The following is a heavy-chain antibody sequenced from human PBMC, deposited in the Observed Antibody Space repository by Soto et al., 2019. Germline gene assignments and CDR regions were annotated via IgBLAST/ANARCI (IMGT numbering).Heavy chain of an antibody. D-gene: IGHD1-7*01. CDR3: ARAGNSVKLFDY. Sequence: SETLSLTCTVSGGSISSGDYYWSWIRQPPGKGLEWIGYIYYSGSTYYNPSLKSRVTISVDTSKNQFSLKLSSVTAADTAVYYCARAGNSVKLFDYWGQGTLVTVSS. CDR2: IYYSGST. J-gene: IGHJ4*02. V-gene: IGHV4-30-4*01. CDR1: GGSISSGDYY.